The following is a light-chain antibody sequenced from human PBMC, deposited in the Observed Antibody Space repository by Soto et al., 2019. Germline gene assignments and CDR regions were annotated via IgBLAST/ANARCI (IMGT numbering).Light chain of an antibody. CDR1: SSDVGGYNY. V-gene: IGLV2-11*01. CDR3: SSYAGSYVV. J-gene: IGLJ2*01. CDR2: NVN. Sequence: QSALTQPRSVSGSPGQSVTISCTGSSSDVGGYNYVSWYQQHPGKAPKLMIYNVNKWPLGVPDRFSGSKSGNTASLTISGLQAEDEADYYCSSYAGSYVVFGGGTKLTVL.